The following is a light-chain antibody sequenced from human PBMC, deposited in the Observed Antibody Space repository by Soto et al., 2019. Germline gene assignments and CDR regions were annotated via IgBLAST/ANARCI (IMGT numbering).Light chain of an antibody. J-gene: IGLJ1*01. Sequence: QSALTQPASVSGSPGQSIAISCAGTSSDIGTYNHVSWYQQHPGKPPKLIIYDVANRPSGVSNRFSGSKSGSTASLIISRLQTEDEADYYCVSYTSSTTYVFGTGTKLTVL. CDR3: VSYTSSTTYV. V-gene: IGLV2-14*01. CDR2: DVA. CDR1: SSDIGTYNH.